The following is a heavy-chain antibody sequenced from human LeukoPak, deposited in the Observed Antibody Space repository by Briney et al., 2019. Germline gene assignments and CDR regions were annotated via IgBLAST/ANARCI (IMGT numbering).Heavy chain of an antibody. V-gene: IGHV4-61*01. D-gene: IGHD3-10*01. J-gene: IGHJ4*02. Sequence: SETLSLTCTVSGGSVSSGSYCWSWIRQPPGKGLEWIGYIYYSGSTNYNPSLKSRVTISADTSKNQFSLKLSSVTAADTAVYYCTRDLYGSGSYYNYFDYWGQGTLVTVSS. CDR3: TRDLYGSGSYYNYFDY. CDR1: GGSVSSGSYC. CDR2: IYYSGST.